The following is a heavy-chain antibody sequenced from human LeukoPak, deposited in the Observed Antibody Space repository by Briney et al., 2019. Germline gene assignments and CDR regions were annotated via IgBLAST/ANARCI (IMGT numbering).Heavy chain of an antibody. CDR1: GYTFSSYW. CDR2: IYPGDSDT. V-gene: IGHV5-51*01. D-gene: IGHD3-3*01. Sequence: GESLRISCKGSGYTFSSYWIGWVRQMPGKGLEWMGIIYPGDSDTRYSPSLQGQVTISVDTSVGTAYLQWSSLKASDTAIYYCARQNDFRLDYWGQGTLVTVSS. CDR3: ARQNDFRLDY. J-gene: IGHJ4*02.